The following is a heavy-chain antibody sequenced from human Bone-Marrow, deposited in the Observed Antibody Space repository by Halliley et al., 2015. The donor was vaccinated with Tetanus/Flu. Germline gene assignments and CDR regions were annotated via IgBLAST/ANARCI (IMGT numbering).Heavy chain of an antibody. V-gene: IGHV5-51*01. CDR2: IYPGDSDT. CDR1: GYSFTTYW. J-gene: IGHJ4*02. CDR3: AALIAASHFTYY. Sequence: VQLVQSGAEVKKPGESLKISCKGSGYSFTTYWIGWVRQVPGKGLELMGIIYPGDSDTRYSLSFQGQVIISADKSVSTAYLQWSPLKASYSAVYYCAALIAASHFTYYWGQGTLVTVSS. D-gene: IGHD6-13*01.